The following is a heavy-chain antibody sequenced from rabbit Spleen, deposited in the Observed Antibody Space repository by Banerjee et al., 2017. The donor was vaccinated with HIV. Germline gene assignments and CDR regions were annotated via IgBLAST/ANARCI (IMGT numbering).Heavy chain of an antibody. CDR1: GFSFSSDYY. CDR2: IYGGGGGST. J-gene: IGHJ4*01. CDR3: ARDHFDIYGYFAL. D-gene: IGHD6-1*01. Sequence: EQLEESGGGLVKPEGSLTLTCKASGFSFSSDYYMCWVRQAPGKGLEWIGCIYGGGGGSTYYASWAKGRFTISKASSTTVTLQMTSLTAADTATYFCARDHFDIYGYFALWGPGTLVTVS. V-gene: IGHV1S45*01.